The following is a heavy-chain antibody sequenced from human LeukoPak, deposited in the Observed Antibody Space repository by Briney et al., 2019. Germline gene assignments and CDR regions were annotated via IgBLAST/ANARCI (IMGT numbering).Heavy chain of an antibody. V-gene: IGHV3-30*18. CDR3: ANGYSSTWYNY. D-gene: IGHD6-13*01. CDR1: GFTFSSYG. CDR2: ISYDGSNK. Sequence: PGGSLRLSCAASGFTFSSYGMHWVRQAPGKGLEWVAVISYDGSNKYYADSVKGRFTISRDNSKNTLYLQMNSLRAEDTAVYYCANGYSSTWYNYWGQGTLVTVSS. J-gene: IGHJ4*02.